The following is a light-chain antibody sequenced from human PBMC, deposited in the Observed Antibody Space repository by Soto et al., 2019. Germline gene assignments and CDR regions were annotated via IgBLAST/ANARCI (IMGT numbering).Light chain of an antibody. CDR2: GAS. V-gene: IGKV3-15*01. CDR1: QSVSSN. Sequence: IVMTQSPATRSLSPGERATLSCRASQSVSSNLAWYQQKPGQAPRLLIYGASTRATGIPARYSGSGSRTEFTLTISSLQSEDFAVYDCQQQDTRPRTFGQGTKVDIK. CDR3: QQQDTRPRT. J-gene: IGKJ1*01.